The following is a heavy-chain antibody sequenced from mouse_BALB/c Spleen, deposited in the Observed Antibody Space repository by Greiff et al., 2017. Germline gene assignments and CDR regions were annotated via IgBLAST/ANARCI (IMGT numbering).Heavy chain of an antibody. Sequence: EVQLQESGAELVKPGASVKLSCTASGFNIKDTYMHWVKQRPEQGLEWIGRIDPANGNTKYDPKFQGKATITADTSSNTAYLQLSSLTSEDTAVYYCARGGYDYDGYFDVWGAGTTVTVSS. D-gene: IGHD2-4*01. CDR1: GFNIKDTY. CDR2: IDPANGNT. J-gene: IGHJ1*01. V-gene: IGHV14-3*02. CDR3: ARGGYDYDGYFDV.